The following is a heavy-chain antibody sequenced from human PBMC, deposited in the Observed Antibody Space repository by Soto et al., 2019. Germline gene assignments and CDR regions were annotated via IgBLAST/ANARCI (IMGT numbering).Heavy chain of an antibody. CDR2: IIPIFGTA. CDR3: ARDYYDSSGRRDY. CDR1: GGTFSSYA. J-gene: IGHJ4*02. D-gene: IGHD3-22*01. V-gene: IGHV1-69*13. Sequence: SVKVSCKASGGTFSSYAISWVRQAPGQGLEWMGGIIPIFGTANYAQKFQGRVTITADESTSTAYMDLSSLRSEDTAVYYCARDYYDSSGRRDYWGQGTLVTVSS.